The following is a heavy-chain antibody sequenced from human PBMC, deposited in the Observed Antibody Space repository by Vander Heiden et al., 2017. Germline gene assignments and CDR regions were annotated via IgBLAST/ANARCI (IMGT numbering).Heavy chain of an antibody. J-gene: IGHJ4*02. CDR1: GGSFSGYY. V-gene: IGHV4-34*01. CDR2: INHSGST. CDR3: ARGPIGYSYGYDYFDY. D-gene: IGHD5-18*01. Sequence: QVQLQQWGAGRLKPSEPLSLTCAVSGGSFSGYYWSWIRQPPGKGLEWIGEINHSGSTNYDPSLKSRVTISVDTSKNQFSLKLSSVTAADTAVYYCARGPIGYSYGYDYFDYWGQGTLVTVSS.